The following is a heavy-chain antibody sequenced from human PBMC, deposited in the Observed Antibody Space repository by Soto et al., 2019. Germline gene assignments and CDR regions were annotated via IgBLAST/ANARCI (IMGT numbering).Heavy chain of an antibody. V-gene: IGHV1-69*01. J-gene: IGHJ5*02. Sequence: QVQLVQSGAEVKKPGSSVKVPCKASGGTFSSYAISWVRQAPGQGLEWMGGIIPIFGTANYAQKFQGRVTITADESTSTAYMELSSLRSEDTAVYYCARGCSGGSCYRTNWFDPWGQGTLVTVSS. CDR1: GGTFSSYA. D-gene: IGHD2-15*01. CDR2: IIPIFGTA. CDR3: ARGCSGGSCYRTNWFDP.